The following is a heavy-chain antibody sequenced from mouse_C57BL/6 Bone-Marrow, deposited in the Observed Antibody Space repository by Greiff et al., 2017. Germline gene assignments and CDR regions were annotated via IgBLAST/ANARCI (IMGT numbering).Heavy chain of an antibody. V-gene: IGHV5-12*01. J-gene: IGHJ3*01. CDR2: ISNGGGST. D-gene: IGHD2-4*01. Sequence: EVQVVESGGGLVQPGGSLKLSCAASGFTFSDYYMYWVRQTPEKRLEWVAYISNGGGSTYYPDTVKGRFTISRDNAKNPLYLQMSRLKSEDTAMYYCARHDYDGGFAYWGQGTLVTVSA. CDR1: GFTFSDYY. CDR3: ARHDYDGGFAY.